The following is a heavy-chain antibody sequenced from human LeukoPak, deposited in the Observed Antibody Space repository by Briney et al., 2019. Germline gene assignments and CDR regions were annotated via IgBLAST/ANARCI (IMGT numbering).Heavy chain of an antibody. CDR3: ARWRGPYNWNPDDY. CDR2: ISAYNGNT. CDR1: GYTFTSYG. V-gene: IGHV1-18*01. Sequence: ASVKVSCTASGYTFTSYGISWGRDAPGQGLERMGWISAYNGNTNYAQKLQGRVTMTTDKTTRTAYMELRSLRSDDTAVYYCARWRGPYNWNPDDYWGQGTLVTVSS. D-gene: IGHD1-20*01. J-gene: IGHJ4*02.